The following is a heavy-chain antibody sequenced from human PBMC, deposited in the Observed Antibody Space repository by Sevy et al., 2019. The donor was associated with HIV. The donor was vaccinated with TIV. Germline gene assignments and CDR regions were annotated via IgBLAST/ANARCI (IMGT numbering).Heavy chain of an antibody. Sequence: GGSLRLSCVASAFTFSTYGMHWVRQAPGKGLEWVSVISFDGSHKYYADSVKGRCTVSRDNSRNTLILQMNSLSAEDTAVYYCARDLRPHLLYSDFWSGYSGMDVWGQGTTVTVSS. V-gene: IGHV3-30*03. CDR3: ARDLRPHLLYSDFWSGYSGMDV. CDR1: AFTFSTYG. CDR2: ISFDGSHK. J-gene: IGHJ6*02. D-gene: IGHD3-3*01.